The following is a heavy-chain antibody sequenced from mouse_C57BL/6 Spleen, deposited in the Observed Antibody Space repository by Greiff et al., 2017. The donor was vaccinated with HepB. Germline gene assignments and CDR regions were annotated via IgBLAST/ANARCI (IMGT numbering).Heavy chain of an antibody. CDR1: GFTFSSYA. V-gene: IGHV5-4*01. CDR3: ARDDGSSYEGYFDV. D-gene: IGHD1-1*01. J-gene: IGHJ1*03. CDR2: ISDGGSYT. Sequence: EVQLVESGGGLVKPGGSLKLSCAASGFTFSSYAMSWVRQTPEKRLEWVATISDGGSYTYYPDNVKGRFTISRDNAKNNLYLQMRQLKSEDTAMYCCARDDGSSYEGYFDVWGTGTTVTVSS.